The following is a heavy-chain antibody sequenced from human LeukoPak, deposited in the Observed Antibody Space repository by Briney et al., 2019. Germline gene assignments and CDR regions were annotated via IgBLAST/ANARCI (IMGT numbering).Heavy chain of an antibody. J-gene: IGHJ4*02. V-gene: IGHV3-48*02. CDR2: ISSSSSTI. CDR1: GFTFSSYS. CDR3: ARGMTVAGTYFDY. D-gene: IGHD6-19*01. Sequence: GGSLRLSCVASGFTFSSYSMSWVRQAPGKGLEWVSYISSSSSTIYYADSVKGRFTISRDNAKNSLYLQMNSLRDEDTAVYYCARGMTVAGTYFDYWGQGTLVTVSS.